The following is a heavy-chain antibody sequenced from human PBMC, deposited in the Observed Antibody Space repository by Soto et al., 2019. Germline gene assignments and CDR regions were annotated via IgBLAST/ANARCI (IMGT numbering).Heavy chain of an antibody. D-gene: IGHD3-22*01. CDR2: VTYDGSNH. J-gene: IGHJ4*02. V-gene: IGHV3-30*03. CDR3: ARETPYDSSGFFHGGLDY. Sequence: GGFLRLSCAASGFIFSDYGMHWIRQAPGKGLECLALVTYDGSNHYYADSVKGRFIISRDNSNNSLLLQMNSLRVEDTAVYFCARETPYDSSGFFHGGLDYWGQGALVTVSS. CDR1: GFIFSDYG.